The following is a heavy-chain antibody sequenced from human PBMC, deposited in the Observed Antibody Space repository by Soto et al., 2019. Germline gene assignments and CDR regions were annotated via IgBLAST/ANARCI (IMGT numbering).Heavy chain of an antibody. J-gene: IGHJ4*02. CDR1: GYTYITYG. V-gene: IGHV1-18*01. CDR3: AKNAGSGDYASHLDY. D-gene: IGHD4-17*01. Sequence: GPGVRKPGASVKLSCKTSGYTYITYGLTWVRQAPGEGIEWMGWINPYSGNTAFAEKFQDRITVTTDTSTDTAYMELEDLDSDDTAVYYCAKNAGSGDYASHLDYWGQGTLVAVST. CDR2: INPYSGNT.